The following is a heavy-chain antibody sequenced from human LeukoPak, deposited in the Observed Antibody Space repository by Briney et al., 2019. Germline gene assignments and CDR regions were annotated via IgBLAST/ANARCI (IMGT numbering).Heavy chain of an antibody. V-gene: IGHV3-7*01. CDR2: IKHDGSEK. CDR3: ARFAGYSSGWFGGGGYYFDY. J-gene: IGHJ4*02. CDR1: GFTFSSYW. Sequence: PGGSLRLSCVASGFTFSSYWVSWVRQAPGKGLEWVANIKHDGSEKYYVDSVKGRFTISRDNAKNSLYLQMNSLRAEDTAVYYCARFAGYSSGWFGGGGYYFDYWGQGTLVTVSS. D-gene: IGHD6-19*01.